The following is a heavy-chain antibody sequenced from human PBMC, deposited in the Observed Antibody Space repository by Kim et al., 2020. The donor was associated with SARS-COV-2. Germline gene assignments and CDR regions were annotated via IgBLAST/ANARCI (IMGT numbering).Heavy chain of an antibody. V-gene: IGHV3-9*01. CDR3: AKDVRITFGGVTTKGFDY. D-gene: IGHD3-16*01. Sequence: RGRLPISRDNAKNSLYLQMNSLRAEDTALYYCAKDVRITFGGVTTKGFDYWGQGTLVTVSS. J-gene: IGHJ4*02.